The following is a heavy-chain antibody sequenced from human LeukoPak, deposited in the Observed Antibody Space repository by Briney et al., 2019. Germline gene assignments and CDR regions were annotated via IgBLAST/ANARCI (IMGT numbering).Heavy chain of an antibody. Sequence: GASVKVSCKTSGDTFNTSDITWVRQAPGQGLEWMGWISTYNGNTNFAQKLQGRVSMTTDTSTSTAYMELRSLRSDDTAVYYCAGVVRGSAMDVWGQGTSVTVSS. J-gene: IGHJ6*02. CDR2: ISTYNGNT. CDR1: GDTFNTSD. V-gene: IGHV1-18*01. CDR3: AGVVRGSAMDV. D-gene: IGHD3-10*02.